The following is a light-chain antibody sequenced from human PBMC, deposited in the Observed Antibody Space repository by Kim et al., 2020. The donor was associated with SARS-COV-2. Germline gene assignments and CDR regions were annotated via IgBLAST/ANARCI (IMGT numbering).Light chain of an antibody. CDR3: QQYGSSPPIT. CDR1: QRVSSSY. CDR2: GAS. V-gene: IGKV3-20*01. J-gene: IGKJ5*01. Sequence: PGKRPPLSCMASQRVSSSYLAWYQQKPGQAHRLLIYGASSRATGIPDRFSGSGSGTDFTLTISRLEPEDFAVYYCQQYGSSPPITFGQGTRLEIK.